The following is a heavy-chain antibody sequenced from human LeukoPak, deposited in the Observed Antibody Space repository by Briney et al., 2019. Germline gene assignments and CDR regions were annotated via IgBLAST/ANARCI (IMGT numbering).Heavy chain of an antibody. CDR3: ARQGKAVYYYGSGEPIDY. V-gene: IGHV1-18*01. Sequence: ASVKVSCXASGYTFTSYGISWVRQAPGQGLEWMGWISAYNGNTNYAQKLQGRVTMTTDTSTSTAYMELRSPRSDDTAVYYCARQGKAVYYYGSGEPIDYWGQGTLVTVSS. CDR2: ISAYNGNT. D-gene: IGHD3-10*01. J-gene: IGHJ4*02. CDR1: GYTFTSYG.